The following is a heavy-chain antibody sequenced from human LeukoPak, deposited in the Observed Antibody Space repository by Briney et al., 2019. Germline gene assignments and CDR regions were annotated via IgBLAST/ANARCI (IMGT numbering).Heavy chain of an antibody. CDR3: ARGNGYSYGYFDY. D-gene: IGHD5-18*01. Sequence: GGSLRLSCAASGFTFSSYGMHWVRQAPGKGLEGVAVIWYDGSNKYYADSVKGRFTISRDNSKNTLYLQMNSLRAEDTAVYYCARGNGYSYGYFDYWGQGTLVTVSS. V-gene: IGHV3-33*01. J-gene: IGHJ4*02. CDR1: GFTFSSYG. CDR2: IWYDGSNK.